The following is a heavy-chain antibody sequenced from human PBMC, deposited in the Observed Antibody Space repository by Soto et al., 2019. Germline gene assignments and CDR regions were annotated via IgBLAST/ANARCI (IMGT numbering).Heavy chain of an antibody. CDR1: GYPFTAYA. V-gene: IGHV1-3*04. CDR2: INTGNGDT. D-gene: IGHD3-16*02. CDR3: ARSSGGVFGIIIEGSNWLAP. J-gene: IGHJ5*02. Sequence: GASVKVSCKASGYPFTAYAIHWVRQAPGQGLEWMGWINTGNGDTEHSRKFQGRLTITRDTSTSTVYMELRSLRSEDTAVYYCARSSGGVFGIIIEGSNWLAPWGQGSLVTVSS.